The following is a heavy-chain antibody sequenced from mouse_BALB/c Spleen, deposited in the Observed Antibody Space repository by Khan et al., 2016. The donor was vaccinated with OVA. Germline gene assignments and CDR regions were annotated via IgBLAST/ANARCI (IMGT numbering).Heavy chain of an antibody. CDR3: ASEGAYYRSDGWFAY. D-gene: IGHD2-14*01. CDR1: GYTFTTYT. J-gene: IGHJ3*01. V-gene: IGHV1-4*01. CDR2: ISPSSGYT. Sequence: QVQLQQSGTELARPGASVKMSCKASGYTFTTYTMHWVKQRPGQGLEWIGYISPSSGYTNYNQKFKDKATLTADKSSITAYMQLSSLTSEDSAVYDGASEGAYYRSDGWFAYWGQGTLGTVSA.